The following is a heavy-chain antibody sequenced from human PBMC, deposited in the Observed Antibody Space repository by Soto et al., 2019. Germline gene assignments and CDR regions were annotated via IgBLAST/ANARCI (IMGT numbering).Heavy chain of an antibody. CDR3: AKPGYSSTSRSGINV. J-gene: IGHJ6*04. V-gene: IGHV5-10-1*01. D-gene: IGHD6-13*01. CDR1: GYSFTSYW. Sequence: LGDSLKISCKGSGYSFTSYWIRWVRQMPGEGLEWMGRIDPSDSYTNYSPSFHGDVTISADKSIITAYLQWGRQKDSDTAMDSGAKPGYSSTSRSGINVWRKGTTGTVSS. CDR2: IDPSDSYT.